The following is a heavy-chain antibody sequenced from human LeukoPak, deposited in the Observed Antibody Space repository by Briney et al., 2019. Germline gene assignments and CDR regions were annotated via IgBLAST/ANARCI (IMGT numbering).Heavy chain of an antibody. Sequence: PGGSLRLSCAASGFKFGDYFVSWIRQSPEKGLQWVAFISTSSANIRYADFVKGRFTISRDNAKNSLYLQMHSLRTEDTAVYYCATSRVFDYWGQGDLVTVSS. J-gene: IGHJ4*02. CDR3: ATSRVFDY. CDR1: GFKFGDYF. V-gene: IGHV3-11*04. CDR2: ISTSSANI.